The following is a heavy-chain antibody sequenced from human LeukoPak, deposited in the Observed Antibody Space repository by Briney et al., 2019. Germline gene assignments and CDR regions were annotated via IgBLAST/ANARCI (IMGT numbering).Heavy chain of an antibody. V-gene: IGHV3-23*01. D-gene: IGHD3-22*01. CDR2: VGGGNGRT. CDR1: GFSFSTNA. Sequence: GGSLRLSCAASGFSFSTNAMSWVRQTPGKGLEWVSAVGGGNGRTYYADSVKGRFTISRDDSKNTLYLQMNSLRAEDTAIYYCAKDKGYDSCGLLRFCMDAWGTGTTVTVSS. J-gene: IGHJ6*03. CDR3: AKDKGYDSCGLLRFCMDA.